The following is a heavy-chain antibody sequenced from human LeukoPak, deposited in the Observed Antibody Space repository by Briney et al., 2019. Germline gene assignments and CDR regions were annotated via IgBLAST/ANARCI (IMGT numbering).Heavy chain of an antibody. Sequence: SETLSLTCTVSGDSISSSSYYWGWIRQPPGKGLEWIGSSHYSGSTYYNPSLKSRVTISVDTSKKQISLKLSSVTAADTAVYYCERVLGSAWYRFDYWGQGTLVTVSS. V-gene: IGHV4-39*01. CDR3: ERVLGSAWYRFDY. CDR1: GDSISSSSYY. J-gene: IGHJ4*02. D-gene: IGHD6-19*01. CDR2: SHYSGST.